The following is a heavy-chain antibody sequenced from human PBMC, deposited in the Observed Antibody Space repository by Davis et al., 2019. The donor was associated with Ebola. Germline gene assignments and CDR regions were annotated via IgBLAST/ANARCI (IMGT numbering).Heavy chain of an antibody. CDR1: GGSFSGYY. D-gene: IGHD3-9*01. CDR2: INHSGST. J-gene: IGHJ4*02. CDR3: ARHSYDILTGYSDY. Sequence: MPSETLSLTCAVYGGSFSGYYWSWIRQPPGKGLEWIGEINHSGSTNYNPSLKSRVTISVDTSKNQFSLKLSSVTAADTAVYYCARHSYDILTGYSDYWGQGTLVTVSS. V-gene: IGHV4-34*01.